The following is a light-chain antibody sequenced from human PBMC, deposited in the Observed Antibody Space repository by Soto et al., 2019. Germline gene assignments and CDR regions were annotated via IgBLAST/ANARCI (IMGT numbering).Light chain of an antibody. Sequence: DIQMTQSPSSLSASVGDRVTITCRASQSISSYLNWYQHKLGKAPKLLIYAASSLQSGVPSRFRGSGSGTDFTLTISSLQPEDFATYYCQQSYTTLRTFGQGTKVEVK. CDR2: AAS. V-gene: IGKV1-39*01. CDR3: QQSYTTLRT. CDR1: QSISSY. J-gene: IGKJ1*01.